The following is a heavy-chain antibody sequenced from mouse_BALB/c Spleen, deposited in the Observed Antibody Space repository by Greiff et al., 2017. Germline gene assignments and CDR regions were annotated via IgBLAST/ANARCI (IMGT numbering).Heavy chain of an antibody. Sequence: EVQVVESGGGLVQPGGSLKLSCAASGFTFSSYTMSWVRQAPEKGLEWVAYIRSGGSTTYYADTVKGRFTISRDNPKNTLFLQMASLRSEDTAMYYCARHAMDYWGQGTTVTVSS. CDR1: GFTFSSYT. CDR3: ARHAMDY. CDR2: IRSGGSTT. J-gene: IGHJ4*01. V-gene: IGHV5-17*02.